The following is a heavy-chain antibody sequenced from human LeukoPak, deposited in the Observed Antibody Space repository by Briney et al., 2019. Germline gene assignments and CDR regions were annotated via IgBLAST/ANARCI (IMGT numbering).Heavy chain of an antibody. D-gene: IGHD4-17*01. Sequence: ASVKVSCKASGYTFTGYYMHWVRQAPGQGLEWMGWINPNSGGTNYAQKFQGRVTMTRDTSISTVYMELSRLRSDDTAVYYCVRDPDYGPSNWFDPWGQGTLVTVSS. V-gene: IGHV1-2*02. CDR1: GYTFTGYY. J-gene: IGHJ5*02. CDR2: INPNSGGT. CDR3: VRDPDYGPSNWFDP.